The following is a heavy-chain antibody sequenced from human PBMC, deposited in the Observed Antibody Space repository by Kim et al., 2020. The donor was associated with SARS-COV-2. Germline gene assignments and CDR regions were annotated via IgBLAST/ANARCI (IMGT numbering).Heavy chain of an antibody. V-gene: IGHV1-69*13. CDR1: GGTFSSYA. Sequence: SVKVSCKASGGTFSSYAISWVRQAPGQGLEWMGGIIPIFGTANYAQKFQGRVTITADESTSTAYMELSSLRSEDTAVYYCAREGDYYDSSGLDYWGQGTLVTVSS. J-gene: IGHJ4*02. CDR2: IIPIFGTA. CDR3: AREGDYYDSSGLDY. D-gene: IGHD3-22*01.